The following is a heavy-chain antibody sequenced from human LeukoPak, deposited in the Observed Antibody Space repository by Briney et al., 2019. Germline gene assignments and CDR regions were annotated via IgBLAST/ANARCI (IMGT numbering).Heavy chain of an antibody. V-gene: IGHV1-18*01. CDR2: ISAYNGNT. CDR3: ARDIQTYYDFWSGYCFDY. Sequence: ASVKVSCKASGYTFTSYGISWVRQPPGQGLEGMGWISAYNGNTNYAQKLQGRVTMTTDTSTSTAYMELRSLRSDDTAVYYCARDIQTYYDFWSGYCFDYWGQGTLVTVSS. CDR1: GYTFTSYG. D-gene: IGHD3-3*01. J-gene: IGHJ4*02.